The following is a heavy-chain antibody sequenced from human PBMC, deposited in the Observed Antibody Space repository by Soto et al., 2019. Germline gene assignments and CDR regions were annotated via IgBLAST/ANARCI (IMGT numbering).Heavy chain of an antibody. J-gene: IGHJ6*02. CDR2: INPNSGGT. D-gene: IGHD6-13*01. CDR1: GYTFTGYY. Sequence: QVQLVQSGAEVKKPGASVKVSCKASGYTFTGYYMHWVRQAPGQGLEWMGWINPNSGGTNYARKFQGWVTMTRDTSISTAYMELSRLRSDDTAVYYCARTPRQAAAGTEGMDVWGQGTTVTVSS. CDR3: ARTPRQAAAGTEGMDV. V-gene: IGHV1-2*04.